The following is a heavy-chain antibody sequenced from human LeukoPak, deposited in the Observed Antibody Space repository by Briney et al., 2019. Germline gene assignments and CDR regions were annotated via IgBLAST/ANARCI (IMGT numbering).Heavy chain of an antibody. CDR1: GFTFSSYA. J-gene: IGHJ5*02. V-gene: IGHV3-30*01. Sequence: GGSLRLSCAASGFTFSSYAMHWVRQAPGKGLEWVAVISYDGSNKYYADSVKGRFTISRDNSKNTLYLQMNSLRAEDTAVYYCARERDSGHDLSIWFDPWGQGTLVTVSS. CDR2: ISYDGSNK. D-gene: IGHD5-12*01. CDR3: ARERDSGHDLSIWFDP.